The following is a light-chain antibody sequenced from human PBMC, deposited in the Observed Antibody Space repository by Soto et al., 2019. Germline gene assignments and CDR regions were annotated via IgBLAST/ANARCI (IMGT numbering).Light chain of an antibody. Sequence: DIQMTQSPSTLSASVGDRVTITCRASQSVTTWLAWYQQKPGKAPKLLIYKASNLESGLPSRFTGSGSGTVFTLNIITLQSDDFATYSCQQYSTYPITFGNGTRLEIK. CDR3: QQYSTYPIT. V-gene: IGKV1-5*03. CDR1: QSVTTW. CDR2: KAS. J-gene: IGKJ5*01.